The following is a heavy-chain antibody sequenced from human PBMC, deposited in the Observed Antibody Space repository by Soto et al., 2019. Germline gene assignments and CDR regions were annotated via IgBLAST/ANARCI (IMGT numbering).Heavy chain of an antibody. V-gene: IGHV1-2*02. J-gene: IGHJ6*02. CDR3: AREGCSGGSCYDTGGYYGMDV. CDR2: INPNSGGT. D-gene: IGHD2-15*01. Sequence: XSVKVSCKASVYTFTGYYMHWVRQAPGQGLEWMGWINPNSGGTNYAQKFQGRVTMTRDTSISTAYMELSRLRSDDTAVYYCAREGCSGGSCYDTGGYYGMDVWGQGTTVTVSS. CDR1: VYTFTGYY.